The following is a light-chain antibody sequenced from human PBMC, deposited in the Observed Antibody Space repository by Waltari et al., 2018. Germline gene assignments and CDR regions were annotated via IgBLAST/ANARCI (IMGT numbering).Light chain of an antibody. Sequence: QSVLTQPPSVSGAPGQRVSISCTGSSSNIGAVSDVHWYQQLPGRAPKLLIYGHTYRPPGVPDRFSASKSGTSASLSIAGLQADDEAHYYCQTYDSSLRTYVFGSGTRVSVL. CDR2: GHT. CDR3: QTYDSSLRTYV. V-gene: IGLV1-40*01. J-gene: IGLJ1*01. CDR1: SSNIGAVSD.